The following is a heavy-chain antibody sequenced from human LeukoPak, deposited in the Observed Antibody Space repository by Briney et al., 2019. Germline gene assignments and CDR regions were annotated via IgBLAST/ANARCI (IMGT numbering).Heavy chain of an antibody. CDR2: INSGGGNT. CDR1: GFTFGTYA. J-gene: IGHJ2*01. Sequence: GGSLRLSCAASGFTFGTYAMSWVRQAPGKGLEWVSAINSGGGNTYYADSVKGRFTISRDNSKNTLYLQMNSPRAEDTATYYCAKALNYWYFDLWGRGNLVTVSS. CDR3: AKALNYWYFDL. V-gene: IGHV3-23*01.